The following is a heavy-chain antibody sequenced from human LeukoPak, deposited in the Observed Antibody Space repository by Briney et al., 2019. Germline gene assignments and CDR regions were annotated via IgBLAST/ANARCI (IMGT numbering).Heavy chain of an antibody. D-gene: IGHD3-22*01. Sequence: SETLSLTCAVSGGSISSSNWWSWVRQPPGKGLEWIGEIYHSGSTNYNPSLKSRVTISVDKSKNQFSLKLSSVTAADTAVYYCASLSANDYYDSRVFDYWGQGTLVTVSS. CDR1: GGSISSSNW. CDR2: IYHSGST. V-gene: IGHV4-4*02. J-gene: IGHJ4*02. CDR3: ASLSANDYYDSRVFDY.